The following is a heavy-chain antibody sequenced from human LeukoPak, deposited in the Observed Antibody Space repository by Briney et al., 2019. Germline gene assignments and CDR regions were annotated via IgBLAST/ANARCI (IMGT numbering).Heavy chain of an antibody. J-gene: IGHJ6*02. D-gene: IGHD6-13*01. V-gene: IGHV3-33*01. CDR2: IWYDGSNK. CDR3: ARDGQQLAPYTRDV. Sequence: GRSLRLSCAASGFSFRSHDMHWVRQAPGKGLEGVAQIWYDGSNKYYTDSVKGRFTISRDNSESTLYLQMNSLRAEDTAAHYCARDGQQLAPYTRDVWGQGTTVTVSS. CDR1: GFSFRSHD.